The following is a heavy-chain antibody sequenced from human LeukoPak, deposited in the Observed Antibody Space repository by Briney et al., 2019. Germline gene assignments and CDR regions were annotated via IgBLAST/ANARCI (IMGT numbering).Heavy chain of an antibody. CDR1: GFTFSSYW. CDR2: IKQDGSEK. CDR3: ARAGYYDSSGFLESNEEDAFDI. D-gene: IGHD3-22*01. J-gene: IGHJ3*02. V-gene: IGHV3-7*01. Sequence: GGSLRLSCAASGFTFSSYWMSWVRRAPGKGLEWVANIKQDGSEKYYVDSVKGRFTISRDNAKNSLYLQMNSLRAEDTAVYYCARAGYYDSSGFLESNEEDAFDIWGQGTMVTVSS.